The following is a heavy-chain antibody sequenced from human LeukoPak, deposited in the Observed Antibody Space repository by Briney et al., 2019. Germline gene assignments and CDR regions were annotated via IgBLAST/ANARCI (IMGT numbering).Heavy chain of an antibody. CDR3: VRERYCSGGSCPDY. CDR2: IKQDGSEK. Sequence: GGSLRLSCAASGFTFSSYWMSWVRQAPGKGLEWVTNIKQDGSEKYYVDSVKGRFTISRDNAKSSLYLQMNSLRAEDTAVYYCVRERYCSGGSCPDYWGQGTLVTVSS. J-gene: IGHJ4*02. V-gene: IGHV3-7*01. CDR1: GFTFSSYW. D-gene: IGHD2-15*01.